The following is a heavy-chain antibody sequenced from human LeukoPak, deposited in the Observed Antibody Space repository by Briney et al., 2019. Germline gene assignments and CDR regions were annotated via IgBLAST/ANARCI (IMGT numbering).Heavy chain of an antibody. CDR3: ASGITIFGVVPHPLDY. CDR2: ISGSGGST. Sequence: GGSLRLSCAASGFTFSGSAMSWVRQAPGKGLEWVSSISGSGGSTYYADSVKGRFTISRDNSKNTLYLQMNSLRAEDTAVYYCASGITIFGVVPHPLDYWGQGTLVTVSS. D-gene: IGHD3-3*01. CDR1: GFTFSGSA. V-gene: IGHV3-23*01. J-gene: IGHJ4*02.